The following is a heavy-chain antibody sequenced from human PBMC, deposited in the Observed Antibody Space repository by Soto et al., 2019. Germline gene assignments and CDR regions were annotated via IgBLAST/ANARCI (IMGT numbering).Heavy chain of an antibody. CDR3: ARDGVGATTFFGYFDY. Sequence: GGSLRLSCAASGLIFSGHGMHWVRQAPGKGLQWVAVIRYDGSNIYYADSVKGRFTISRDNSKNTLYLQMNSLRAEDTAVYYCARDGVGATTFFGYFDYWGQGTLVTVSS. V-gene: IGHV3-33*01. D-gene: IGHD1-26*01. CDR1: GLIFSGHG. CDR2: IRYDGSNI. J-gene: IGHJ4*02.